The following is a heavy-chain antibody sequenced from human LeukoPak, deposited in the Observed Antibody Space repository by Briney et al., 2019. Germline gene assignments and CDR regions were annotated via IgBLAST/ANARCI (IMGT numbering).Heavy chain of an antibody. Sequence: SETLSLTCAVYGGSFSGYYWSWIRQPPGKGLEWIGEINHSGSTNYNPSLKSRVTISVDTSKNQFSLKLSSVTAADTAVYYCARRGSSWYGYFDYWGQGTLVTVSS. D-gene: IGHD6-13*01. CDR2: INHSGST. CDR3: ARRGSSWYGYFDY. J-gene: IGHJ4*02. CDR1: GGSFSGYY. V-gene: IGHV4-34*01.